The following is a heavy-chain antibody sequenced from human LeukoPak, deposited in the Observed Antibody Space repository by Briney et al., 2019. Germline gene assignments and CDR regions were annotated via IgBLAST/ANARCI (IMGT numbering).Heavy chain of an antibody. CDR3: AKGSIVGATRSAFDI. D-gene: IGHD1-26*01. CDR1: GFTFDDYA. J-gene: IGHJ3*02. V-gene: IGHV3-9*03. CDR2: ISWNSGSI. Sequence: GRSLRLSCAASGFTFDDYAMHWVRQAPGKGLEWVSGISWNSGSIGYADSVKGRFTISRDNAKNSLYLQMNSLRAEDMALYYCAKGSIVGATRSAFDIWGQGTMVTVSS.